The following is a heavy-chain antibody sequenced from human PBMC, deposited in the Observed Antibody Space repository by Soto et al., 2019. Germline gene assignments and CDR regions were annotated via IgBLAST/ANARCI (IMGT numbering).Heavy chain of an antibody. CDR2: IKQDGSEE. D-gene: IGHD2-2*01. V-gene: IGHV3-7*01. CDR1: VFTFSSFW. J-gene: IGHJ6*02. Sequence: GGSLRLSCAASVFTFSSFWMNWVRQAPGKGLEWVANIKQDGSEEYFLDSVQGRFTISRDNAKNSLYLQMNSLRDEDTAVYYCARDLGRTAAGYYYYYAMDVWGQGTTVTVSS. CDR3: ARDLGRTAAGYYYYYAMDV.